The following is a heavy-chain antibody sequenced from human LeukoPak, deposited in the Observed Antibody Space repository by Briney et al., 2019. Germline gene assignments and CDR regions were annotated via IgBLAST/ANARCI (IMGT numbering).Heavy chain of an antibody. D-gene: IGHD6-13*01. Sequence: PGGSLRLSCAASGFTVSSNYMSWVRQAPGQGLEWVSILYGGGSTYYADSVKGRFTISRDNSKNTVYLQMNSLRAEHTAVYYCAGGGSSSSQWFDPWGQGTLVTVSS. V-gene: IGHV3-66*01. CDR2: LYGGGST. CDR1: GFTVSSNY. CDR3: AGGGSSSSQWFDP. J-gene: IGHJ5*02.